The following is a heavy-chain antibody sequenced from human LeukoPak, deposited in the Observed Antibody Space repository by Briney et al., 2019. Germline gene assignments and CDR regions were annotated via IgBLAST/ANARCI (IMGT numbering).Heavy chain of an antibody. CDR2: IYYSGST. D-gene: IGHD3-9*01. J-gene: IGHJ6*02. CDR1: GGSISSYY. Sequence: PSETLSLTCTGSGGSISSYYWSWIRQPPGKGLEWIGYIYYSGSTNYNPSLKSRVTISVDTSKNQFSLKLSSVTAADTAVYYCARGSASYGYFDWYYGMDVWGQGTTVTVSS. V-gene: IGHV4-59*12. CDR3: ARGSASYGYFDWYYGMDV.